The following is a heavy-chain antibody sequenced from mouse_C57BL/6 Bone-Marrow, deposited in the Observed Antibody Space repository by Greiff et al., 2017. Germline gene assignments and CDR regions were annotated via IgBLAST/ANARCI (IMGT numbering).Heavy chain of an antibody. CDR2: IYYSGTI. V-gene: IGHV3-5*01. CDR1: GISITTGNYR. J-gene: IGHJ2*01. D-gene: IGHD2-4*01. Sequence: VQLKQSGPGLVKPSQTVFLTCTVTGISITTGNYRWSWIRQFPGNKLEWIGYIYYSGTITYNPSLTSRTTITRDTPKNQFFLEMNPLTAEDTATYYCARDDYDYDGLDYWGQGTTLTVSS. CDR3: ARDDYDYDGLDY.